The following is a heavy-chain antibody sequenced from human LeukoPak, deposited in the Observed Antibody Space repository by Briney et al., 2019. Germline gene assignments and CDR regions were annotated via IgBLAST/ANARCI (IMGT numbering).Heavy chain of an antibody. J-gene: IGHJ4*02. V-gene: IGHV3-30*02. CDR3: ARGAYYNILTGFRGRFLGFEY. CDR2: IRYDGSNK. CDR1: GFNFSSYG. D-gene: IGHD3-9*01. Sequence: PGGSLRLSCAASGFNFSSYGIHWVRQTPGKGLEWVAFIRYDGSNKYYSDSVKGRFTISRDNSKNTLYLQMNSLRAEDTAVYYCARGAYYNILTGFRGRFLGFEYWGQGTLVTVSS.